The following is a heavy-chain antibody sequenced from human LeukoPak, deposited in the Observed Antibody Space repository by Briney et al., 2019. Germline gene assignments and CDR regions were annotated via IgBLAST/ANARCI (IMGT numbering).Heavy chain of an antibody. J-gene: IGHJ3*02. CDR1: GGSISSSSYC. CDR3: ARHEYSGYYDRSGYSAIDI. D-gene: IGHD3-22*01. CDR2: IYDSGST. V-gene: IGHV4-39*01. Sequence: SETLSLTCTVSGGSISSSSYCWGWIRQPAGKGLVCLGRIYDSGSTYYNPSRKSRVTISVDTSKNQFSLKLSSVTAADPAVYYCARHEYSGYYDRSGYSAIDIWGQGTMVTVS.